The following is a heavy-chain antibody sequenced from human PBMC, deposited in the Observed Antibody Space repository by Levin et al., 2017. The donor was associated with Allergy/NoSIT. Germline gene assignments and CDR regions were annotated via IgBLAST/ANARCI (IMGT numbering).Heavy chain of an antibody. J-gene: IGHJ4*02. CDR3: ARDGVGGYCSGGSCYSG. V-gene: IGHV1-69*01. CDR1: GGTFSSYA. D-gene: IGHD2-15*01. Sequence: KISCKASGGTFSSYAISWVRQAPGQGLEWMGGIIPIFGTANYAQKFQGRVTITADESTSTAYMELSSLRSEDTAVYYCARDGVGGYCSGGSCYSGWGQGTLVTVSS. CDR2: IIPIFGTA.